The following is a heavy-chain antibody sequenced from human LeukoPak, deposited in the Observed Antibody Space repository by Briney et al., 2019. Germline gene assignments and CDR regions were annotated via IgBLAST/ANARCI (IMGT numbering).Heavy chain of an antibody. V-gene: IGHV1-2*02. CDR2: INPNSGGT. CDR1: GYTFTGYY. CDR3: ARVSPRWNYHYMDV. J-gene: IGHJ6*03. Sequence: ASVRVSCKASGYTFTGYYMHWVRQAPGQGLEWMGWINPNSGGTNYAQKFQGRVTMTRDTSISTAYMELSRLRSDDTAVYYCARVSPRWNYHYMDVWGKGTTVTVSS. D-gene: IGHD1-1*01.